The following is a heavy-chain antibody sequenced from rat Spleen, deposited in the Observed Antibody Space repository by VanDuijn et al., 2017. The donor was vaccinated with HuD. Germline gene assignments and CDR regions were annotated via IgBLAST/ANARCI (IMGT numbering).Heavy chain of an antibody. J-gene: IGHJ2*01. Sequence: EVQLVESDGGLVQPGGSLKLSCAASGFTFSNYYMAWVRQAPTKGLEWVAYISAGGDSTYYRDSVKGRFTISRDNAKNTLFLQMDSLRSEDTATYYCTRHWGYWGQGVMVTVSS. CDR3: TRHWGY. D-gene: IGHD4-6*01. V-gene: IGHV5-27*01. CDR1: GFTFSNYY. CDR2: ISAGGDST.